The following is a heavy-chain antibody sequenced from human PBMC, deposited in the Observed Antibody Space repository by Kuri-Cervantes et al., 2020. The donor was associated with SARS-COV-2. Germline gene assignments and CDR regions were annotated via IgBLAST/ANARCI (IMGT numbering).Heavy chain of an antibody. CDR1: GGSISSYY. Sequence: ESLKISCTVSGGSISSYYWSWIRQPPGKGLEWIGYIYYSGSTNYNPSLKSRVTISVDTSKNQFSLKLSSVTAADTAVYYCARYDYSNYGMDVWGQGTTVTVSS. D-gene: IGHD4-11*01. V-gene: IGHV4-59*12. CDR3: ARYDYSNYGMDV. J-gene: IGHJ6*02. CDR2: IYYSGST.